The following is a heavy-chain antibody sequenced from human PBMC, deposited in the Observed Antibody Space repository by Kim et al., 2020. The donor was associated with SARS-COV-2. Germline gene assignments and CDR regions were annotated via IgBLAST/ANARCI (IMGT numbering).Heavy chain of an antibody. CDR1: GFTFSDYY. D-gene: IGHD5-18*01. J-gene: IGHJ6*02. CDR3: ASTHRDGYRNYDYGMGV. V-gene: IGHV3-11*04. Sequence: GGSLRLSCAASGFTFSDYYMSWIRQAPGKGLEWVSYISSSGSTIYYADSVKGRFTISRDNAKNSLYLQMNSLRAEDTAVYYCASTHRDGYRNYDYGMGVWGQGATVTVSS. CDR2: ISSSGSTI.